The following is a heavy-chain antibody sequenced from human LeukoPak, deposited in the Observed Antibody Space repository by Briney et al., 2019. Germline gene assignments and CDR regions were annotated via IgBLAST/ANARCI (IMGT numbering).Heavy chain of an antibody. CDR3: ATRDSRYVLFDY. J-gene: IGHJ4*02. D-gene: IGHD5-12*01. Sequence: GASVKVSCKASGHTFTGYYMHWVRQAPGQGLEWMGWINPNSGGTNYAQKFQGRVTMTRDTSISTAYMELSRLRSDDTAVYYCATRDSRYVLFDYWGQGTLVTVSS. CDR1: GHTFTGYY. CDR2: INPNSGGT. V-gene: IGHV1-2*02.